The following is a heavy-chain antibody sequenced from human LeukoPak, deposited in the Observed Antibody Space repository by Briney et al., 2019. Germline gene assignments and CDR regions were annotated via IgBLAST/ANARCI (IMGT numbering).Heavy chain of an antibody. CDR2: IYYSGST. J-gene: IGHJ4*02. Sequence: SETLSLTCTVSGDSISSNFWSWIRQPPGKGLEWIGYIYYSGSTNYNPSLKSRVTISVDTSKNQFSLKLSSVTAADTAVYYCARGTHYYDFWSGYPTSSYYFDYWGQGTLVTVSS. V-gene: IGHV4-59*01. D-gene: IGHD3-3*01. CDR3: ARGTHYYDFWSGYPTSSYYFDY. CDR1: GDSISSNF.